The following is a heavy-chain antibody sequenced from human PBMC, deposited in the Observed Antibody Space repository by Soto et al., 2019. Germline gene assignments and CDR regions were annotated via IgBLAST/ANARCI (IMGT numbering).Heavy chain of an antibody. D-gene: IGHD6-13*01. Sequence: GGSLRLSCAASGFTFSSYSMNWVRQAPGKGLEWVSYISSSSTIYYADSVKGRFTISRDNAKNSLYLQMNSLRAEDTAVYYCARFHSAAYDYWGQGTLVTVSS. J-gene: IGHJ4*02. CDR3: ARFHSAAYDY. V-gene: IGHV3-48*01. CDR2: ISSSSTI. CDR1: GFTFSSYS.